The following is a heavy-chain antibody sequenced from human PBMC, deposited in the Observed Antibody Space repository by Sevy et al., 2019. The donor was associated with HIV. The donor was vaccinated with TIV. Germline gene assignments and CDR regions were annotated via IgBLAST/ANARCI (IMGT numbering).Heavy chain of an antibody. CDR3: ARSTMVELLRFDS. J-gene: IGHJ4*02. CDR1: GDSIRSGAYY. V-gene: IGHV4-31*03. CDR2: SDYSGST. Sequence: SETLSLTCTVSGDSIRSGAYYWSWIRQHPGKGLEWIGYSDYSGSTYYNPSLKSRITISVDTSKNQLSLELTSMTAADTAVYYCARSTMVELLRFDSWGQGTLVTVSS. D-gene: IGHD1-7*01.